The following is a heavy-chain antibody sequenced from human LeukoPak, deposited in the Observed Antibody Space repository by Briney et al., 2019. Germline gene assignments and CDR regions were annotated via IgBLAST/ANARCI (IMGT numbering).Heavy chain of an antibody. Sequence: SETLSLTCAVYGGSFSGYYWSWIRQPPGKGLEWIGEINHSGSTNYNPSLKSRVTISVDTSKNQFSLKLSSVTAADTAVYYCARRARKSGAFDIWGQGTMVTVSS. J-gene: IGHJ3*02. CDR2: INHSGST. V-gene: IGHV4-34*01. D-gene: IGHD6-25*01. CDR1: GGSFSGYY. CDR3: ARRARKSGAFDI.